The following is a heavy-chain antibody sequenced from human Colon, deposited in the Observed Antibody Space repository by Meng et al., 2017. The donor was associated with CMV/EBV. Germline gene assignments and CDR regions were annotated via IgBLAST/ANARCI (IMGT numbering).Heavy chain of an antibody. J-gene: IGHJ4*02. V-gene: IGHV1-2*06. CDR1: GYTFSDYY. Sequence: KASGYTFSDYYLHWVRQAPGQGLEWMERLNPITGGTRYAPKFRGRVTMTRDTSITTAYMELSRLISDDTAMYCCARDRQYFGERDFDYWGQGTLVTVSS. CDR3: ARDRQYFGERDFDY. D-gene: IGHD3-10*01. CDR2: LNPITGGT.